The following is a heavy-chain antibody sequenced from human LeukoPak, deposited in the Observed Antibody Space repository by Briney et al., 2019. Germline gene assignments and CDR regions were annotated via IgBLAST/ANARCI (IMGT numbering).Heavy chain of an antibody. J-gene: IGHJ4*02. D-gene: IGHD4-11*01. CDR3: ARVGYSNYVW. V-gene: IGHV4-34*01. Sequence: SETLSLTCAVFGGSFSGYYWSWIRQPPGKGVEGIGEINHSGSTNYNPSLKSRVTISVDTSKNQFSLKLSSVTAADTAVYYCARVGYSNYVWWGQGTLVTVSS. CDR2: INHSGST. CDR1: GGSFSGYY.